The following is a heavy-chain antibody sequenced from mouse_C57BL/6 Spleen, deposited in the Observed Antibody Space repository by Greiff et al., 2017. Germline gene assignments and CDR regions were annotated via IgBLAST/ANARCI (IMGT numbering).Heavy chain of an antibody. D-gene: IGHD1-1*01. Sequence: QVQLKESGPGLVQPSQSLSITCTVSGFSLTSYGVHWVRQSPGKGLEWLGVIWSGGSTDYNAAFISRLSISKDNSKSQVFFKMNSLQADDTAIYSCARNENYGSSYWYFDVWGTGTTVTVSS. CDR2: IWSGGST. CDR3: ARNENYGSSYWYFDV. CDR1: GFSLTSYG. J-gene: IGHJ1*03. V-gene: IGHV2-2*01.